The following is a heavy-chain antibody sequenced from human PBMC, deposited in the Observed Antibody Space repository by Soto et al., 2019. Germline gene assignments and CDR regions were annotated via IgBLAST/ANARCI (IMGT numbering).Heavy chain of an antibody. CDR3: ARVHIVVVINYGMDV. CDR2: IKQDGSEK. V-gene: IGHV3-7*01. J-gene: IGHJ6*02. D-gene: IGHD3-22*01. Sequence: LRLSCAASGFTFSSYWMSWVRQAPGKGLEWVANIKQDGSEKYYVDSVKGRFTISRDNAKNSLYLQMNSLRAEDTAVYYCARVHIVVVINYGMDVWGQGTTVTVSS. CDR1: GFTFSSYW.